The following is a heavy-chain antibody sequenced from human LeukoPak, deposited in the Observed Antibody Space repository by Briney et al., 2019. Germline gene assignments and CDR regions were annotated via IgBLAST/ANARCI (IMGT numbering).Heavy chain of an antibody. CDR1: GGSISSYY. CDR3: ARALGYCSGGSCTRGYNWFDP. V-gene: IGHV4-59*05. D-gene: IGHD2-15*01. CDR2: IYYGGSP. Sequence: SETLSLTCTVSGGSISSYYWSWIRPPPGKGLEWIGSIYYGGSPYYNPSLKSRVTISVDTSMNQFSLKLSFVTTADTAVYYCARALGYCSGGSCTRGYNWFDPWGQGTLVTVPS. J-gene: IGHJ5*02.